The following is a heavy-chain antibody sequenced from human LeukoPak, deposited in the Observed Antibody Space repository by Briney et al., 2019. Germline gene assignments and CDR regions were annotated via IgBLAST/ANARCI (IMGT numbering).Heavy chain of an antibody. V-gene: IGHV3-7*03. Sequence: GGSLRLSCAASGFTFSDFWMSWVRQAPGKGLEWVANIKEDGSEKNYVDSVKGRFTISRDNAKNSLYLQMNSLRAEDTAVYYCARDAKWFDPWGQGTLVTVSS. CDR1: GFTFSDFW. CDR2: IKEDGSEK. J-gene: IGHJ5*02. CDR3: ARDAKWFDP.